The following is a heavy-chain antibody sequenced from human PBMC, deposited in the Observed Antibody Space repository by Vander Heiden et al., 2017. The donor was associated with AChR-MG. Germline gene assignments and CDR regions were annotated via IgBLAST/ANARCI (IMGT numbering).Heavy chain of an antibody. D-gene: IGHD3-22*01. CDR1: GFTFSSSA. CDR3: AKDLGYYDSSGYYY. V-gene: IGHV3-23*01. Sequence: EVPLLESGGGLVQPGGSLRLSCSASGFTFSSSAMSWVRQAPGKGVEWVSAISGSGGSTYYADSVKGRFTISRDNSKNTLYLQMNSLRAEDTAVYYCAKDLGYYDSSGYYYWGQGTLVTVSS. CDR2: ISGSGGST. J-gene: IGHJ4*02.